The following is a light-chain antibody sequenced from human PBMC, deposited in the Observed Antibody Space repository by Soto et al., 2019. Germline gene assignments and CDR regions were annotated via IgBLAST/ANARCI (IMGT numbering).Light chain of an antibody. J-gene: IGKJ1*01. Sequence: DIQMTQSPSTLSASVGDRVTITCRASQSISSWLAWYQQKPGKAPKLLIYDAYSLESGVPSRFSGSGSGTEFTLTIRSLQPDDFATYYCKQYNSYSPTVGQGTKV. V-gene: IGKV1-5*01. CDR3: KQYNSYSPT. CDR1: QSISSW. CDR2: DAY.